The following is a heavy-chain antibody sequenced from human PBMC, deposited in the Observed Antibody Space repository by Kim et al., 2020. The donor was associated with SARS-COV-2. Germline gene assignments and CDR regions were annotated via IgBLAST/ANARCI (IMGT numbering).Heavy chain of an antibody. CDR3: ARDLGSGGYKSIGY. J-gene: IGHJ4*02. CDR2: ISSSSNPI. D-gene: IGHD7-27*01. Sequence: GGSLRLSCATSGFTFSTYSMTWVRQAPGKGLEWVSYISSSSNPIYYADSVKGRFTLSRDNAKKSLYLQMNSLRDEDTAVYYCARDLGSGGYKSIGYWGQGTLVTVSS. V-gene: IGHV3-48*02. CDR1: GFTFSTYS.